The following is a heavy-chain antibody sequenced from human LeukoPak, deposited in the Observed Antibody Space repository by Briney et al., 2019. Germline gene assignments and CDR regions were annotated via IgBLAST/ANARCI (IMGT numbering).Heavy chain of an antibody. CDR3: ARVGTGRNYNNYGMDV. Sequence: SETLSLTCTVSGDSISSSDYYWSWIRQPPGKGLEWIGYIYYSGSTYYNPSLKSRVTISVDTSKNQFSLKLGSVTAADTAVYYCARVGTGRNYNNYGMDVWGQGTTVTVSS. CDR1: GDSISSSDYY. V-gene: IGHV4-30-4*01. J-gene: IGHJ6*02. CDR2: IYYSGST. D-gene: IGHD1-7*01.